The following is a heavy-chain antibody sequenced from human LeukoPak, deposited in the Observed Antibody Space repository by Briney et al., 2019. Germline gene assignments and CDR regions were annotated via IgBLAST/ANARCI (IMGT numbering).Heavy chain of an antibody. J-gene: IGHJ6*03. Sequence: SETLSLTCSVSGASFSTNYWSWIRPPPRGVMEWIGYVFDSGSTNYNTSLKSRVTISVDTFTKQFSLRRSSVTAADTAVYYCARLYQQSKWKYYYYYMDVWGKGTAVTVSS. D-gene: IGHD1-1*01. CDR3: ARLYQQSKWKYYYYYMDV. CDR2: VFDSGST. CDR1: GASFSTNY. V-gene: IGHV4-59*01.